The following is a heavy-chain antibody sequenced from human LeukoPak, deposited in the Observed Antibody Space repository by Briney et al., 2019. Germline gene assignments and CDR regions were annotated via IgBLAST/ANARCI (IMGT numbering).Heavy chain of an antibody. CDR3: AHLQLSVTGDFFDY. V-gene: IGHV3-53*01. CDR1: GLTAISNY. Sequence: GGSLSLSFAAPGLTAISNYLSWVGQAPGKGLGWASVIYSGGSTYYADSVKGRFTISRDNSKNTLYLQMNSLRAEDTAVYYCAHLQLSVTGDFFDYWGQGTLVTVSS. J-gene: IGHJ4*02. D-gene: IGHD5-18*01. CDR2: IYSGGST.